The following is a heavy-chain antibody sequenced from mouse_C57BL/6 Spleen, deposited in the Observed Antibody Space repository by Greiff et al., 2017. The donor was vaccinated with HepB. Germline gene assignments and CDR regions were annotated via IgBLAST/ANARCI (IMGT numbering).Heavy chain of an antibody. CDR3: ATYYDYDERAMDY. Sequence: EVMLVESGGGLVKPGGSLKLSCAASGFTFSDYGMLWVRQAPEKGLEWVAYISSGSSTIYYADTVKGRFTISRDNAKNTLFLQMTSLRSEDTAMYYCATYYDYDERAMDYWGQGTSVTVSS. CDR1: GFTFSDYG. CDR2: ISSGSSTI. V-gene: IGHV5-17*01. D-gene: IGHD2-4*01. J-gene: IGHJ4*01.